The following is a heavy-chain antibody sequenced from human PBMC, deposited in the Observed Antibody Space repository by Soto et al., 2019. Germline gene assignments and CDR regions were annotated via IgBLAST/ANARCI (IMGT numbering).Heavy chain of an antibody. Sequence: ASETLSLTCTVSGGSISSGGYYWSWIRQHPGKGLEWIGYIYYSGSTYYNPSLKSRVTISVDTSKNQFSLKLSSVTAADTAVYYCARNDPPGYGMDVWGQGTTVTVSS. CDR1: GGSISSGGYY. V-gene: IGHV4-31*03. CDR2: IYYSGST. J-gene: IGHJ6*02. D-gene: IGHD1-1*01. CDR3: ARNDPPGYGMDV.